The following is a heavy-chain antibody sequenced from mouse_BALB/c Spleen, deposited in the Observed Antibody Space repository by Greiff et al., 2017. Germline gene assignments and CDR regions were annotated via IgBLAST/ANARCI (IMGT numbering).Heavy chain of an antibody. J-gene: IGHJ2*01. CDR2: ISSGGST. CDR1: GFTFSSYA. CDR3: ARREVRDYFDY. V-gene: IGHV5-6-5*01. Sequence: EVKVVESGGGLVKPGGSLKLSCAASGFTFSSYAMSWVRQTPEKRLEWVASISSGGSTYYPDSVKGRFTISRDNARNILYLQMSSLRSEDTAMYYCARREVRDYFDYWGQGTTLTVSS. D-gene: IGHD2-14*01.